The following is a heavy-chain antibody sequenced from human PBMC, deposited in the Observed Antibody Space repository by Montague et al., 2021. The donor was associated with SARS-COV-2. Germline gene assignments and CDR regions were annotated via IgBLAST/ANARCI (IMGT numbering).Heavy chain of an antibody. D-gene: IGHD3-10*01. Sequence: SLRLSCAASGLTFSNSAMSWVRQAPGKGLEWVSGSSGSDGGTHYADSVKGRFTISRDNSKNVLYLQMNSLRAEDTALYYCAKDSYYYGLGYGMDVWGQGTTVTVSS. V-gene: IGHV3-23*01. CDR3: AKDSYYYGLGYGMDV. J-gene: IGHJ6*02. CDR1: GLTFSNSA. CDR2: SSGSDGGT.